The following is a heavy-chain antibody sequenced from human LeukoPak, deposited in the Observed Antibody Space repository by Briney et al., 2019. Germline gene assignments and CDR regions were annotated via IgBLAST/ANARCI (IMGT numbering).Heavy chain of an antibody. D-gene: IGHD3-22*01. CDR3: AKTDNMSDSRPPFN. V-gene: IGHV1-2*02. CDR2: INPNRGGT. Sequence: ASVTVSCKASEYRFTDKYMHGLRQAPGQGLDGMGRINPNRGGTNFAQKFQGKVTITTAHAMSTAYMELSRLRSDDTAMYYCAKTDNMSDSRPPFNWGPGAQVTASS. CDR1: EYRFTDKY. J-gene: IGHJ1*01.